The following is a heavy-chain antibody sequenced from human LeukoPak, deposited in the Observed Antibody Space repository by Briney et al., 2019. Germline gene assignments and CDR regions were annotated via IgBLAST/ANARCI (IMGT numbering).Heavy chain of an antibody. J-gene: IGHJ4*02. CDR2: IYYSGST. Sequence: SETLSLTCTVSGGSISSYYWSWIRQPPGKGLEWIGYIYYSGSTNYNPSLKSRVTISIDTSKNQFSLKLSSVTAADTAVYYCARVGATGNWGQGTLVTVSS. CDR1: GGSISSYY. D-gene: IGHD1-26*01. V-gene: IGHV4-59*01. CDR3: ARVGATGN.